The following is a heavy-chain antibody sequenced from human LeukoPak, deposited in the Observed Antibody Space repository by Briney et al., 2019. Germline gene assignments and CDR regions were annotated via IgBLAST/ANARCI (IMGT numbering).Heavy chain of an antibody. CDR3: ATGRWFGELFTT. CDR1: GYTLTELS. J-gene: IGHJ5*02. Sequence: ASVKVSCKVSGYTLTELSMHWVRQAPGKGLEWMGGFDPEDGETIYAQKFQGRVTMTEDTSTDTAYMELSSLRSEDTAVYYCATGRWFGELFTTWGQGTLVTVSS. V-gene: IGHV1-24*01. D-gene: IGHD3-10*01. CDR2: FDPEDGET.